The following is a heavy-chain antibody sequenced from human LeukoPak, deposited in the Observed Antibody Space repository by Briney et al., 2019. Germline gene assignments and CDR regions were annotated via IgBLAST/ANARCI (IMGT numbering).Heavy chain of an antibody. CDR3: ARGQNSGILTGYL. CDR2: ISSSSSYI. CDR1: GFTFSSYS. V-gene: IGHV3-21*01. D-gene: IGHD3-9*01. J-gene: IGHJ4*02. Sequence: GGSLRLSCAASGFTFSSYSMNWVRQAPGKGLEWVSSISSSSSYIYYADSVKGRLTISRDNAKNSLYLQMNSLRAEDTAVYYCARGQNSGILTGYLWGQGTLVTVSS.